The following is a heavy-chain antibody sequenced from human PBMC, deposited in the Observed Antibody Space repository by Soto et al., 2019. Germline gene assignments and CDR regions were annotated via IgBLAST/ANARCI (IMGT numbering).Heavy chain of an antibody. V-gene: IGHV4-30-2*01. J-gene: IGHJ5*02. CDR1: GGSISSGGYS. D-gene: IGHD4-17*01. CDR3: ARDRLSVTTWGWFDP. CDR2: IYHGGST. Sequence: QLQLQESGSGLVKPSQTLSLTCAVSGGSISSGGYSWSWIRQPPGKGLEWLVYIYHGGSTYYNPSLKSRVALSVDRSKKQFSLKLTSVTAADTAVYYCARDRLSVTTWGWFDPWGQGTLVTVSS.